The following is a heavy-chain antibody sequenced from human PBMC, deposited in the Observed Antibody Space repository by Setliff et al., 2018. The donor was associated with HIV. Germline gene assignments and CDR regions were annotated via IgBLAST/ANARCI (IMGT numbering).Heavy chain of an antibody. J-gene: IGHJ6*02. D-gene: IGHD1-20*01. CDR3: VRDQRAYNWNDAVFYYYGLDV. V-gene: IGHV1-69*05. Sequence: SVKVSCKASGDTFNNCAVTWVRQAPGQGLEWMGGSIPLFGTTNYAQKFQGRVTLTTDELMNTAYMELSSLRSEDTAVYYCVRDQRAYNWNDAVFYYYGLDVWGQGTTVTVSS. CDR2: SIPLFGTT. CDR1: GDTFNNCA.